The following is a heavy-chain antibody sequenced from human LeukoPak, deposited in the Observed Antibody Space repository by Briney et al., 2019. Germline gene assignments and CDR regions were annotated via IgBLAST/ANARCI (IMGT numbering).Heavy chain of an antibody. Sequence: GASXKVSCKASGYTFTSYGISWVRQAPGQGLEWRGWISAYNGKTNYALKLQGRVTMTTPTSTSPAYMELRSLRSDDTAVYYCARDRRPSYYGSGSYYIGPEGAFDIWGQGTMVTVSS. CDR1: GYTFTSYG. CDR2: ISAYNGKT. V-gene: IGHV1-18*01. D-gene: IGHD3-10*01. CDR3: ARDRRPSYYGSGSYYIGPEGAFDI. J-gene: IGHJ3*02.